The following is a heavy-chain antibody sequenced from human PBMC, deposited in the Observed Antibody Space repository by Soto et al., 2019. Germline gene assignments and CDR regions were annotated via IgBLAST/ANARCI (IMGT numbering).Heavy chain of an antibody. J-gene: IGHJ6*03. CDR3: ARRRQQPSATVTSKRGNYYCMDV. CDR1: GRSLRGYY. V-gene: IGHV4-34*01. CDR2: INHSGST. D-gene: IGHD4-17*01. Sequence: AETLSLTFGVYGRSLRGYYWSWIRPPPGKGLEMIGEINHSGSTNYNPSLKSRVTISVDTSKNQFSLKLSSVTAADTAVYYCARRRQQPSATVTSKRGNYYCMDVWGKGTTVTVSS.